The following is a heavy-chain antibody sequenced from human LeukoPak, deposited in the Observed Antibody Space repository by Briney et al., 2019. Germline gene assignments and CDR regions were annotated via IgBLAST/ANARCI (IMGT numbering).Heavy chain of an antibody. Sequence: GGSLRLSCAASGFIFNTYCMNWVRQAPGKGLEWVSYISSSGGTMYYADSVKGRFTISRDNANNSLYLQLNSLTVEDTAVYYCARDLDYGLDYWGQGTLVTVSS. CDR3: ARDLDYGLDY. V-gene: IGHV3-48*01. J-gene: IGHJ4*02. D-gene: IGHD4-17*01. CDR1: GFIFNTYC. CDR2: ISSSGGTM.